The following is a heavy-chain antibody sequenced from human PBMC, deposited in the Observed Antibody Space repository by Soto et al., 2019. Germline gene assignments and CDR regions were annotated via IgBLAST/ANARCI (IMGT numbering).Heavy chain of an antibody. D-gene: IGHD2-21*02. J-gene: IGHJ4*02. V-gene: IGHV1-69*01. CDR2: IIPIFNAA. CDR3: ARDGGGNSLAY. Sequence: QVQLVQSGAEVKKPGSSVEVSCKASGGTFSSYTISWVRQAPGQGLEWMGGIIPIFNAAKYAPKFQGRLTITADESTSTAYMELSSLRSEDTAVYYCARDGGGNSLAYWGQGTLVIVSS. CDR1: GGTFSSYT.